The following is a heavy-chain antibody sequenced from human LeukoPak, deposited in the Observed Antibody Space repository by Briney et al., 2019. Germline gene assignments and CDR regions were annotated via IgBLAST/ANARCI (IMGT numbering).Heavy chain of an antibody. V-gene: IGHV3-73*01. D-gene: IGHD3-22*01. Sequence: SGGSLRLSCAASGFTFSGSAMHWVRQAPGKGLEWVGRIRSKANSYATAYAASVKGRFTISRDDSKNTAYLQMNSLKTEDTAVYYCTRNYDSSGYSYHFDYWGQGTLVTVSS. CDR3: TRNYDSSGYSYHFDY. CDR1: GFTFSGSA. CDR2: IRSKANSYAT. J-gene: IGHJ4*02.